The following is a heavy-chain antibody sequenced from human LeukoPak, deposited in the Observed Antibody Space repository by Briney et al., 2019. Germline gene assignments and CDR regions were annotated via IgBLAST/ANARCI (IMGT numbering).Heavy chain of an antibody. CDR1: VYTLTIYS. D-gene: IGHD3-16*02. CDR2: IRAYNGNT. J-gene: IGHJ4*02. CDR3: ARVMITFRGVIDPDY. Sequence: SEKVSRKGTVYTLTIYSISWVRQTPGQAREGMGWIRAYNGNTNYEQKLHGRVTMTTDTSTSTAYIERRSLRSDETAVYYCARVMITFRGVIDPDYWGQGTLVTVSS. V-gene: IGHV1-18*01.